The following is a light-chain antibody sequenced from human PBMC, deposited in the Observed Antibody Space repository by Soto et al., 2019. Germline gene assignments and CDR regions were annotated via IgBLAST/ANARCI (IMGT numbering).Light chain of an antibody. CDR1: QSVSSNY. Sequence: ETVLTQSPGTLSLSPGERATLSCRASQSVSSNYLAWFQQKSGQAPRLLIYGASSRATGIPDRFSASGSGTDFTLTISRLEPEDFAVYYCQQYGSSPRTFGQGTQGGYQ. CDR3: QQYGSSPRT. V-gene: IGKV3-20*01. CDR2: GAS. J-gene: IGKJ1*01.